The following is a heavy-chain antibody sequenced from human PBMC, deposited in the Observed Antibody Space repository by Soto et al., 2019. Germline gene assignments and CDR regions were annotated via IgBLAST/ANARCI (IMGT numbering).Heavy chain of an antibody. CDR3: ASDYYGDYAGGDY. CDR2: IKQDGSEK. D-gene: IGHD4-17*01. CDR1: GFTFSSYW. J-gene: IGHJ4*02. Sequence: GGSLRLSCAASGFTFSSYWMSWVRQAPGKGLEWVANIKQDGSEKYYVDSVKGRFTISRDNAKNSLYLQMNSLRAEDTAVYYCASDYYGDYAGGDYWGQGTLVTVSS. V-gene: IGHV3-7*01.